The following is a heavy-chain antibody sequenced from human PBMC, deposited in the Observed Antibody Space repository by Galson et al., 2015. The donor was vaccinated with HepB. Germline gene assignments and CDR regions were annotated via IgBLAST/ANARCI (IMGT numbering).Heavy chain of an antibody. CDR1: GFTFSIYW. CDR2: IKQDGSEK. V-gene: IGHV3-7*03. CDR3: ARVGIAARYETLHY. D-gene: IGHD6-6*01. J-gene: IGHJ4*02. Sequence: SLRLSCAASGFTFSIYWMSWVRQAPGKGLEWVANIKQDGSEKYYVDSVKGRFTISRDNAKNSLYLQMNSLRAEDTAVYYCARVGIAARYETLHYWGQGTLVTVSS.